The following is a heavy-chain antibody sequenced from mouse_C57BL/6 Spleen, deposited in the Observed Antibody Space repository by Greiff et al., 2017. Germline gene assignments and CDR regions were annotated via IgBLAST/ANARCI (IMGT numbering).Heavy chain of an antibody. CDR1: GYTFTSYT. CDR3: SRTGKDYYDMDY. Sequence: QVQLKESGAELVRPGASVKMSCKASGYTFTSYTMHWVKQRPGQGLEWIGYINPSSGYTKYKQKFKDKATLTADKSSSTAYMQLSSLTSEDTAVYYCSRTGKDYYDMDYWGQGTSVTVSS. V-gene: IGHV1-4*01. J-gene: IGHJ4*01. D-gene: IGHD4-1*01. CDR2: INPSSGYT.